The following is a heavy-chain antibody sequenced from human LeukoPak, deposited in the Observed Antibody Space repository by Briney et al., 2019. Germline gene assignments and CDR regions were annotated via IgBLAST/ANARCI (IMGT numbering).Heavy chain of an antibody. Sequence: PGGSLRLSCAASGFTVSSNYMSWVRQAPGKGLEWVSVIYSGGSTYYADSVKGRFTISRDNSKNTLYLQMNSLRAEDTAVYYCARGLPYGSGSYRPFFGYWGQGTLVTVSS. V-gene: IGHV3-53*01. J-gene: IGHJ4*02. CDR3: ARGLPYGSGSYRPFFGY. CDR1: GFTVSSNY. CDR2: IYSGGST. D-gene: IGHD3-10*01.